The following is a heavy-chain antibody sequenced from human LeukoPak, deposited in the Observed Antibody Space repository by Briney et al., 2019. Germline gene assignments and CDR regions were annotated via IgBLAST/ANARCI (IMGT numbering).Heavy chain of an antibody. CDR3: ARDLLGDYGTFDI. CDR2: VYNTGST. J-gene: IGHJ3*02. CDR1: GGSITTHY. Sequence: PSETLSLTCTVAGGSITTHYWSWIRQPAGREVEWIGRVYNTGSTKYNPSLESRVTMSVDTSSNRFSLRLRSVTAADTAVYYCARDLLGDYGTFDIWGQGTMVTVSS. V-gene: IGHV4-4*07. D-gene: IGHD4-17*01.